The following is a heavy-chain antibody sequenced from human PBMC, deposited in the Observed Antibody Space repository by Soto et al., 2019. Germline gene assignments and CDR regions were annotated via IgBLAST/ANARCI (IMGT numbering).Heavy chain of an antibody. V-gene: IGHV3-30*18. CDR2: ISYDGSNK. J-gene: IGHJ4*02. D-gene: IGHD3-10*01. Sequence: QVQLVESGGGVVQPGRSLRLSCAASGFTFSSYGMHWVRQAPGKGLEWVAVISYDGSNKYYADSVKGRFTISRDNSKNTLYLQMNSLRAEDTAVYYCAKGGRTVRGVINLDYWGQGTLVTVSS. CDR1: GFTFSSYG. CDR3: AKGGRTVRGVINLDY.